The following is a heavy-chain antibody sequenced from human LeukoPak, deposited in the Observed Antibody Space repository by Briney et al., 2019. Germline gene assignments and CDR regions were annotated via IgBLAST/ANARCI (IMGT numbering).Heavy chain of an antibody. Sequence: SETLSLTCAVYGGSFSGYYWSWIRQPPGKGLEWIGSIYYSGSTYYNPSLKSRVTISVDTSKNQFSLKLSSVTAADTAVYYCARDEEVAGYYFDYWGQGTLVTVSS. D-gene: IGHD6-19*01. V-gene: IGHV4-34*01. CDR2: IYYSGST. CDR3: ARDEEVAGYYFDY. J-gene: IGHJ4*02. CDR1: GGSFSGYY.